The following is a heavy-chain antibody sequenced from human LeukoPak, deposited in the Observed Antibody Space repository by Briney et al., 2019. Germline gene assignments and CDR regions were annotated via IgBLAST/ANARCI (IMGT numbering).Heavy chain of an antibody. CDR2: IYSGGST. J-gene: IGHJ5*02. CDR3: ARVRLTPPARSYWFDP. V-gene: IGHV3-53*01. Sequence: PGGPLRLSCAASGFTFSSYAMSWVRQAPGKGLEWVSVIYSGGSTYYADSVKGRFTISRDNSKNTLYLQMNSLRAEDTAVYYCARVRLTPPARSYWFDPWGQGTLVTVSS. D-gene: IGHD2-2*01. CDR1: GFTFSSYA.